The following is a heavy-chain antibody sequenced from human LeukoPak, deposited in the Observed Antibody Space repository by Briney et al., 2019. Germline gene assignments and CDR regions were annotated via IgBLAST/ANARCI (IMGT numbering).Heavy chain of an antibody. CDR1: GFTFSNYN. Sequence: GGSLRLTCAASGFTFSNYNMNWVRQAPGKGLEWVSYISSSSSIIYYADSVKGRFTISRDTAKNSLYLQMNSLRAEDKAEYYCARDSIYYYDSRRYHQQDYWGQGTLVTVSS. D-gene: IGHD3-22*01. V-gene: IGHV3-48*01. CDR2: ISSSSSII. J-gene: IGHJ4*02. CDR3: ARDSIYYYDSRRYHQQDY.